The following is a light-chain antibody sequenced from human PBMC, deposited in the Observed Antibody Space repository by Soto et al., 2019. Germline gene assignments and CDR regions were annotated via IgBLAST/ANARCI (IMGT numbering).Light chain of an antibody. CDR1: SSDVGGYNY. V-gene: IGLV2-14*01. CDR3: CSYTTSSTDV. CDR2: EVN. J-gene: IGLJ1*01. Sequence: QSALTQPASVSGSPGQSITISCTGTSSDVGGYNYVSWYQQHPDKAPKLILYEVNNRPSGASNRFSGSKSGNTASLTISGLQAEDEADYYCCSYTTSSTDVFGTGTKVTV.